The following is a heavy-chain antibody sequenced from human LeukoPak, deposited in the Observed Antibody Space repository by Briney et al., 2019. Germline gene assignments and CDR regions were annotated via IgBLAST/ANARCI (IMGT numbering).Heavy chain of an antibody. CDR2: INHSGST. Sequence: SETLSLTCAVYGGSFSGYYWSWIRQPPGKGLEWIGEINHSGSTNYNPSLKSRVTISVDTSKNQFSLKLSSVTAADTAVYYCARGLIQLWSRARAYFGYWGQGTLVTVSS. CDR3: ARGLIQLWSRARAYFGY. J-gene: IGHJ4*02. CDR1: GGSFSGYY. D-gene: IGHD5-18*01. V-gene: IGHV4-34*01.